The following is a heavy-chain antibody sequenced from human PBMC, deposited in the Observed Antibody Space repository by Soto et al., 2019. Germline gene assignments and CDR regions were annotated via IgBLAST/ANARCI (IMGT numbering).Heavy chain of an antibody. J-gene: IGHJ4*02. V-gene: IGHV4-61*08. CDR3: ARVGGSSAQGDFDY. CDR2: IYYSGST. Sequence: SETLSLTCTVSGDNISSGGYYWSWIRQSPGKGLEWIGYIYYSGSTNYNPSLKSRVTISVDTSKNQFSLKLSSVTAADTAVYYCARVGGSSAQGDFDYWGQGTLVTVSS. CDR1: GDNISSGGYY. D-gene: IGHD6-6*01.